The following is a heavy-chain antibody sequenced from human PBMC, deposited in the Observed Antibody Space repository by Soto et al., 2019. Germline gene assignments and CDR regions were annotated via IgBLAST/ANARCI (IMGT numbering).Heavy chain of an antibody. CDR2: ISWNSGSI. V-gene: IGHV3-9*01. Sequence: EVQLVESGGGLVQPGRSLRLSCAASGFTFDDYAMHWVRQAPGKGLEWVPGISWNSGSIGYADSVKGRFTISRDNAKNSLYLQMNSLRAEDTALYYCAKDAPIREGSGWHYYFDYWGQGTLVTVSS. J-gene: IGHJ4*02. CDR1: GFTFDDYA. D-gene: IGHD6-19*01. CDR3: AKDAPIREGSGWHYYFDY.